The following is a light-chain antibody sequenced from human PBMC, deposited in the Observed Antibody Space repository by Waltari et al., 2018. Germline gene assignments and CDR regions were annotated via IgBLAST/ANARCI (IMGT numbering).Light chain of an antibody. CDR1: QNIDSW. J-gene: IGKJ1*01. CDR2: RAS. CDR3: QQYKRYST. V-gene: IGKV1-5*03. Sequence: DIQMTQTPSTLSASVGDRVTITCRASQNIDSWLAWYQQKPGKAPKLLNYRASSLESGVPSRFSGSGDGTEFTLTISGLQPDDFATYYCQQYKRYSTFGQGTKV.